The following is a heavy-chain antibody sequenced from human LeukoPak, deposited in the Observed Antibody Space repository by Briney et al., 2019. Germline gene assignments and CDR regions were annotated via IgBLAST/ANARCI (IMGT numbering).Heavy chain of an antibody. CDR1: GYTFTSYA. Sequence: ASVKVSCKASGYTFTSYAMNWVRQDPGQGLEWMGWINTNTGNPTYAQGFTGRFVFSLDTSVSTAYLQISSRKAEDTAVYYCARDRMVRGPQTIGYWGQGTLVTVSS. J-gene: IGHJ4*02. D-gene: IGHD3-10*01. CDR3: ARDRMVRGPQTIGY. V-gene: IGHV7-4-1*02. CDR2: INTNTGNP.